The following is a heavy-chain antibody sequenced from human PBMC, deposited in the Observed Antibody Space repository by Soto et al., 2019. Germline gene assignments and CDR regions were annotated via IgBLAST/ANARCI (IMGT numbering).Heavy chain of an antibody. Sequence: PGESLKISCKGSGYSFTSYWISWVRQMPGKGLEWMGRIDPSDSYTNYSPSFQGHVTISADKSISTAYLQWSSLKASDTAMYYCAGTGYCSSTSCNYGMDVWGQGTTVTVSS. CDR1: GYSFTSYW. D-gene: IGHD2-2*01. J-gene: IGHJ6*02. CDR2: IDPSDSYT. CDR3: AGTGYCSSTSCNYGMDV. V-gene: IGHV5-10-1*01.